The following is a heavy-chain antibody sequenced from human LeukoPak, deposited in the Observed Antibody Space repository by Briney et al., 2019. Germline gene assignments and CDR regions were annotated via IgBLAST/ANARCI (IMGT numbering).Heavy chain of an antibody. D-gene: IGHD2-2*01. V-gene: IGHV3-23*01. CDR2: ISGSGGST. CDR1: GFTFSSYA. CDR3: AKGGHIVVVPAAIYDY. Sequence: GGSLRLSCAASGFTFSSYAMSWVRQAPGKGLEWVSAISGSGGSTYYADSVKGRFTISRDNSKNTLYLQMNSLRAEDTAVYYCAKGGHIVVVPAAIYDYWGQGTLVTVSS. J-gene: IGHJ4*02.